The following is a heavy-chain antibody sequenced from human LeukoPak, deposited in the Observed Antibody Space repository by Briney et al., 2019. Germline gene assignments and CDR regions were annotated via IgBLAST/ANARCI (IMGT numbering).Heavy chain of an antibody. CDR1: GFTFSSYA. Sequence: GGSLRLSCAASGFTFSSYAMSWVRQAPGKGREWVANIKQDGTEKYSVDSVNGRFTVSRDNAKNSLYLQINSLRAEDTAVYYCARDRGYPSYMDVWGKGTTVTVSS. J-gene: IGHJ6*03. CDR3: ARDRGYPSYMDV. D-gene: IGHD3-10*01. CDR2: IKQDGTEK. V-gene: IGHV3-7*01.